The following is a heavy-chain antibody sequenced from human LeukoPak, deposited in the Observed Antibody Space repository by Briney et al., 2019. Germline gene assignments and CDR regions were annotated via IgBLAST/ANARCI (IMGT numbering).Heavy chain of an antibody. CDR1: GFTFRSHA. CDR2: IYENGGTT. Sequence: PGGSLRLSCVGSGFTFRSHAMSWVRQAPEKGLEFVSGIYENGGTTYYADSVKGRFSISRDNSKNTLYLQMNSLRAEDTAVYYCAKAIYTAMGTVDYWGQGTLVTVSS. D-gene: IGHD5-18*01. CDR3: AKAIYTAMGTVDY. V-gene: IGHV3-23*01. J-gene: IGHJ4*02.